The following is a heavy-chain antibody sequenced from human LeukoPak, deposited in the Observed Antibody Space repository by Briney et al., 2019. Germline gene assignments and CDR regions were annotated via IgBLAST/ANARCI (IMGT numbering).Heavy chain of an antibody. CDR2: ISGSGGST. CDR1: GFTFSSYA. Sequence: GGSLRLSCAASGFTFSSYAMSWVRQAPGKGLEWVSAISGSGGSTYYADSVKGRFTISRDNSKNTLYLQMNSLRAEDTAVYYCVKVHSFDMYSSGWSPDYWGQGTLVTVSS. J-gene: IGHJ4*02. D-gene: IGHD6-19*01. CDR3: VKVHSFDMYSSGWSPDY. V-gene: IGHV3-23*01.